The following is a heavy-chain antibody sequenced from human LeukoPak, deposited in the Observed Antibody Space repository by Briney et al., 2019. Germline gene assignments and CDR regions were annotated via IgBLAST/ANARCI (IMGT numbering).Heavy chain of an antibody. CDR3: ARGEAVAGLYYYYGMDV. J-gene: IGHJ6*02. Sequence: SQTLSLTCAISGDSVSSNSAAWTWIRQSPSRGLEWLGRTYYRSKWYNDYAVSVKSRITINPDTSKNQFSLQLNSVTPEDTAVYYCARGEAVAGLYYYYGMDVWGQGTTVTVSS. CDR1: GDSVSSNSAA. V-gene: IGHV6-1*01. D-gene: IGHD6-19*01. CDR2: TYYRSKWYN.